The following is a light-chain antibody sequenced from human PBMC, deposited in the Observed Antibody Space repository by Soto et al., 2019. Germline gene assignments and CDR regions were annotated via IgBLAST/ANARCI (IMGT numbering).Light chain of an antibody. CDR2: RNN. V-gene: IGLV1-47*01. CDR1: SSNIGSNY. Sequence: QSVLTQPPSASGTPGQRVTISCSGSSSNIGSNYVYWYQQLPGTAPKLLIYRNNQRPSGVPDRFSGSKSGTSASLAISGLRSEDEDDYYYAAREYSGMGIWVFGGGTQLTVL. CDR3: AAREYSGMGIWV. J-gene: IGLJ3*02.